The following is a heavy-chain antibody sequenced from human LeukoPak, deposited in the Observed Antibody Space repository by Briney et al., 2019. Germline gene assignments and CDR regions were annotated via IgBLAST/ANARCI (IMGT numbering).Heavy chain of an antibody. CDR2: ISYDGSNK. CDR1: GFTFSSYA. Sequence: GGSLRLSCAASGFTFSSYAMHWVRQAPGKGLEWVAVISYDGSNKYYADSVKGRFTISRDNSKNTLYLQMNSLRAEDTAVYYCAKVVRYGDYYSPTKNYYIDVWGKGTTVTISS. V-gene: IGHV3-30*04. J-gene: IGHJ6*03. D-gene: IGHD4-17*01. CDR3: AKVVRYGDYYSPTKNYYIDV.